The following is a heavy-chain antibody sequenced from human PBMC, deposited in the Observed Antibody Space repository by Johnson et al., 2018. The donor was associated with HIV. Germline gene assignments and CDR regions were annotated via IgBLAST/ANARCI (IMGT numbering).Heavy chain of an antibody. J-gene: IGHJ3*01. V-gene: IGHV3-20*04. Sequence: VQLVESGGGVLRPGASLRLSCEGFGFIFDDYGLNWVRQAPGKGLEWVSGINWTGGITGYADSVQGRCPISRDNDNSSVYMQMNNLRAEDTAFYYCARRDSGSLSFDLWGQGTMVTVSS. D-gene: IGHD1-26*01. CDR3: ARRDSGSLSFDL. CDR2: INWTGGIT. CDR1: GFIFDDYG.